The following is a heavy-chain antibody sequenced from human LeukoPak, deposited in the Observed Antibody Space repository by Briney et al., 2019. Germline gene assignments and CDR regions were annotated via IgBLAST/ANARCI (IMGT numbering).Heavy chain of an antibody. Sequence: SETLSLXCTVSGGSISSYYWSWIRQPAGKELEWIGRIYTSGSTNYNPSLKSRVTMSVDTSKNQFSLKLSSVTAADTAVYYCAKALAHPALGITIFGVARRLFDYWGQGTLVTVSS. D-gene: IGHD3-3*01. CDR1: GGSISSYY. CDR2: IYTSGST. V-gene: IGHV4-4*07. J-gene: IGHJ4*02. CDR3: AKALAHPALGITIFGVARRLFDY.